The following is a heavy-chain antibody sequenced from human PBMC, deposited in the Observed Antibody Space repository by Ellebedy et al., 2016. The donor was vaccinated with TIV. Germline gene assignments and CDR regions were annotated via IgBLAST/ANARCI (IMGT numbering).Heavy chain of an antibody. CDR2: INPNSGGT. D-gene: IGHD6-13*01. CDR3: ARAGGSSWFYSFDY. CDR1: GYTFTSYG. J-gene: IGHJ4*02. Sequence: ASVKVSCKASGYTFTSYGISWVRQAPGQGLEWMGWINPNSGGTKYAQKFQGRVTMTRDTSISTAYMELSRLRYDDTAVYYCARAGGSSWFYSFDYWGQGTLVTVSS. V-gene: IGHV1-2*02.